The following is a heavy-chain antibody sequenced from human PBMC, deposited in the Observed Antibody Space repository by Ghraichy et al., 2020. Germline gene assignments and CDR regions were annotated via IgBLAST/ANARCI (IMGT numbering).Heavy chain of an antibody. CDR2: ISGSGGST. CDR1: GFTFSSYA. V-gene: IGHV3-23*01. J-gene: IGHJ4*02. CDR3: AKPYCSGGSCYLNYFDY. D-gene: IGHD2-15*01. Sequence: LSLTCAASGFTFSSYAMSWVRQAPGKGLEWVSAISGSGGSTYYADSVKGRFTISRDNSKNTLYLQMNSLRAEDTAVYYCAKPYCSGGSCYLNYFDYWGQGTLVTVSS.